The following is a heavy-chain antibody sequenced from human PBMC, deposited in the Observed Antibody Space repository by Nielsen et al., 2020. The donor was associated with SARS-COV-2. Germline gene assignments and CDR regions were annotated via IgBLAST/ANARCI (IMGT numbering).Heavy chain of an antibody. V-gene: IGHV4-31*03. CDR3: ARGNGWFDP. Sequence: SETLSLTCIVSGGSIRSEGSYWSWIRQHPRKGLEWIGDRAYSGNTYYNPSLKSRLSIYVDTSKNLFSLRLTSVTTADTATYYCARGNGWFDPWGQGTRVTVSS. CDR2: RAYSGNT. J-gene: IGHJ5*02. CDR1: GGSIRSEGSY. D-gene: IGHD2-8*01.